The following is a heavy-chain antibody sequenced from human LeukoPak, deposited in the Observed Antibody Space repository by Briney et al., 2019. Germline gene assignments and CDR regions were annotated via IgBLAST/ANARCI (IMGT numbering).Heavy chain of an antibody. CDR1: GGSISSGGYY. V-gene: IGHV4-30-2*01. CDR3: ARDLVSWFDP. J-gene: IGHJ5*02. Sequence: QASQTLSLTCTVSGGSISSGGYYWSWIRQPPGEGLEWIGYIYHSGSTYYNPSLKSRVTISVDRSKNQFSLKLSSVTAADTAVYYCARDLVSWFDPWGQGTLVTVSS. D-gene: IGHD3-9*01. CDR2: IYHSGST.